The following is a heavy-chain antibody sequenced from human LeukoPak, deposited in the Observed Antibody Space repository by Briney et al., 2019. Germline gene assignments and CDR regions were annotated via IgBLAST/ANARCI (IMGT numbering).Heavy chain of an antibody. V-gene: IGHV3-30*03. CDR2: VSSDGSIK. CDR1: GFTFSSYG. D-gene: IGHD6-13*01. J-gene: IGHJ4*02. Sequence: GGSLRLSCAASGFTFSSYGIHWVRQAPGKGLEWVAVVSSDGSIKYYADSGKGRFTISRDTSKNTVYLQMNSLGTEDTAFYYCARGYSSGWLGYFDYWGQGTLVTVSS. CDR3: ARGYSSGWLGYFDY.